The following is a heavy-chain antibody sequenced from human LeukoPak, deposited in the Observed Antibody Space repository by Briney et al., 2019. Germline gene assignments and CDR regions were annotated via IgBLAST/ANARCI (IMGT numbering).Heavy chain of an antibody. D-gene: IGHD3-10*01. CDR3: AKDRRVTMVRGVKLSYYYYMDV. V-gene: IGHV3-23*01. CDR1: GFTFSSYG. J-gene: IGHJ6*03. Sequence: GGTLRLSCAASGFTFSSYGMSWVRQAPGKGLEWVSAISGSGGSTYYADSVKGRFTISRDNSKNTLYLQMNSLRAEDTAVYYCAKDRRVTMVRGVKLSYYYYMDVWGKGTTVTISS. CDR2: ISGSGGST.